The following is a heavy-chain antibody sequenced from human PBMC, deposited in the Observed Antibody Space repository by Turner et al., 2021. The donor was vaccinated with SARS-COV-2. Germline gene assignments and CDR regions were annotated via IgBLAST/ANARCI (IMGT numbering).Heavy chain of an antibody. J-gene: IGHJ6*02. D-gene: IGHD5-12*01. CDR1: ASTLRNHW. V-gene: IGHV3-7*03. CDR2: IKGGGSEE. CDR3: ARSSVDSGYEDDYYYYYGMDV. Sequence: EVQLGESGGGLVQPGGSLRLSCAASASTLRNHWMSWVRQCAGQGLGWVAKIKGGGSEEYYVDSVEGRFNISRDNAKNSLYLQMNSLRAEDTAVYYCARSSVDSGYEDDYYYYYGMDVWGQGTTVTVSS.